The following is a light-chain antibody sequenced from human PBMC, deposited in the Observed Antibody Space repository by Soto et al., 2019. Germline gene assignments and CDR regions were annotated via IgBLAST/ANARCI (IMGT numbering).Light chain of an antibody. V-gene: IGLV2-11*01. CDR3: CSYAGTYIWI. CDR2: DVS. J-gene: IGLJ2*01. CDR1: SSDVGGYNF. Sequence: QSALTQPRSVSGSPGQSVTISCTGTSSDVGGYNFVSWYQQHPGNAPKLMIYDVSKRPSGVPDRFSGSKSGITASLTISGLRDDDEADYYCCSYAGTYIWIFGGGTKLTVL.